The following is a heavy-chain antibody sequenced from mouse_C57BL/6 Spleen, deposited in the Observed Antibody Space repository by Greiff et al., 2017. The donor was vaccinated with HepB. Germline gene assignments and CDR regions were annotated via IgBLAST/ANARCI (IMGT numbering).Heavy chain of an antibody. V-gene: IGHV1-69*01. D-gene: IGHD2-1*01. J-gene: IGHJ2*01. CDR3: ARSGDYGNYVGY. Sequence: QVQLQQPGAELVMPGASVKLSCKASGYTFTSYWMHWVKQRPGQGLEWIGEIDPSDSYTNYNQKFNGKSTLTVDKSSSTAYMQLSSLTSEDSAVYYCARSGDYGNYVGYWGQGTTLTVSS. CDR2: IDPSDSYT. CDR1: GYTFTSYW.